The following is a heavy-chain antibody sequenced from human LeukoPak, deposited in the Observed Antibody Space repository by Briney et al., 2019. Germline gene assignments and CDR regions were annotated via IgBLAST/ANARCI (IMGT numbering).Heavy chain of an antibody. Sequence: GGSLRLSCAASGFTVSSNYMSWVRQAPGKGLEWVSVLYSGGSTYYADSVKGRFTISRDNTKDTLYLQMNSLRAEDTAVYYCARGSGTYMLLNYWGQGTLVTVSS. V-gene: IGHV3-66*01. CDR1: GFTVSSNY. CDR2: LYSGGST. J-gene: IGHJ4*02. D-gene: IGHD3-10*01. CDR3: ARGSGTYMLLNY.